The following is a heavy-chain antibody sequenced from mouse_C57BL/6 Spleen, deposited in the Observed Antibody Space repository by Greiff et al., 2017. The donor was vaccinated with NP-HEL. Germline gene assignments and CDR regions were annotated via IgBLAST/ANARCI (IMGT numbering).Heavy chain of an antibody. CDR1: GYTFTSYW. Sequence: QVQLQQPGAELVMPGASVKLSCKASGYTFTSYWMHWVKQRPGQGLEWIGEIDPSDSYTNYNQKFKGKSTLTVDKSSSTAYMQLSSLTSEDSAVYYCARGVYGGSSNWYFDVWGTGTTVTVSS. CDR2: IDPSDSYT. D-gene: IGHD1-1*01. J-gene: IGHJ1*03. CDR3: ARGVYGGSSNWYFDV. V-gene: IGHV1-69*01.